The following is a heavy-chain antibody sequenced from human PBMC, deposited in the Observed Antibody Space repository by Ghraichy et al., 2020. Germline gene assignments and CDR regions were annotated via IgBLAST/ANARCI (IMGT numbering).Heavy chain of an antibody. J-gene: IGHJ4*02. Sequence: LSLTCAASGFTFDDYAMHWVRQAPGKGLEWVSGISWNSGSIGYADSVKGRFTISRDNAKNSLYLQMNSLRAEDTALYYCLPQWELLVRYYFNYWGQGTLVTVSS. CDR1: GFTFDDYA. CDR2: ISWNSGSI. D-gene: IGHD1-26*01. CDR3: LPQWELLVRYYFNY. V-gene: IGHV3-9*01.